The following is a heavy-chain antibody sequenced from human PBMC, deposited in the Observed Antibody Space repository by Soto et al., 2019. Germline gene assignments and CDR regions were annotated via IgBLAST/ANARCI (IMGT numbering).Heavy chain of an antibody. CDR3: AREGYGDYGKPFDY. CDR2: IIPLFGKA. D-gene: IGHD4-17*01. J-gene: IGHJ4*02. CDR1: GGTFSSDS. Sequence: QVQLVQSGAEGKKSGSSVKVSCKASGGTFSSDSISWVRQAPGQGLEWMGGIIPLFGKAKYAQKLQGRVTITAGESTSTAYMQLSSLRSEDTAVYCCAREGYGDYGKPFDYWGQGTLLTVSS. V-gene: IGHV1-69*01.